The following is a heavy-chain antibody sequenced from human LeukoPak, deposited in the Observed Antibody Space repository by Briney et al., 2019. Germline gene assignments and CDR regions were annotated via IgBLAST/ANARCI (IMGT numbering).Heavy chain of an antibody. Sequence: PGGSLRLSCAASGFTFSSYSMNWVRQAPGKGLEWVSFISSSSSYIYYADSVKGRFTISRDKAKNSLYLQMNSLRAEDTAVYYCARERYSEKNYYYYGMDVWGQGTTVTVSS. V-gene: IGHV3-21*01. CDR2: ISSSSSYI. CDR3: ARERYSEKNYYYYGMDV. D-gene: IGHD2-15*01. CDR1: GFTFSSYS. J-gene: IGHJ6*02.